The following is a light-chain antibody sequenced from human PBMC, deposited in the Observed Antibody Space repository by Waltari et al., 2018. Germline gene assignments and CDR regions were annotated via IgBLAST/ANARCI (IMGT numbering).Light chain of an antibody. CDR3: CSYAGTSTFVV. J-gene: IGLJ3*02. CDR1: SSDVGAYNY. V-gene: IGLV2-23*02. Sequence: QSALTQPASVSGSPGQSITISCTGSSSDVGAYNYVPWYQQHPGKAPKLMIYDVTNRPSGVSNRFSGSKSGNTASLTISGLQADDEADYYCCSYAGTSTFVVFGGGTKLTVL. CDR2: DVT.